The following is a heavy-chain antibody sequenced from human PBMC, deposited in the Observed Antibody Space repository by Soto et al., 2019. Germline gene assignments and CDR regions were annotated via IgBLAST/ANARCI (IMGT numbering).Heavy chain of an antibody. J-gene: IGHJ4*02. CDR2: IIPIFGTT. V-gene: IGHV1-69*14. Sequence: QVQLVQSGAEVKKPGSSVKVSCKTSGDIFSGYSISWVRQAPGQGLEWMGGIIPIFGTTNYAQRFHGRVTINADKSTSTVCMELYSLKSEDTAVYYCARDLGSGYGPGDYWGQGTLVTVSS. D-gene: IGHD5-12*01. CDR1: GDIFSGYS. CDR3: ARDLGSGYGPGDY.